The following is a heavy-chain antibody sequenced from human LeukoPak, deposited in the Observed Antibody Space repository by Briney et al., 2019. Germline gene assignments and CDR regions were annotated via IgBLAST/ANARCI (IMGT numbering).Heavy chain of an antibody. Sequence: ASVKVSCKAPGYTFTSYDINWVRQATGQGLEWMGWMNPNSGNTGYAQKFQGRVTITRNTSISTAYMELSSLRSEDTAVYYCARGVSSAGATFDYWGQGTLVTVSS. CDR1: GYTFTSYD. CDR2: MNPNSGNT. J-gene: IGHJ4*02. CDR3: ARGVSSAGATFDY. D-gene: IGHD1-14*01. V-gene: IGHV1-8*03.